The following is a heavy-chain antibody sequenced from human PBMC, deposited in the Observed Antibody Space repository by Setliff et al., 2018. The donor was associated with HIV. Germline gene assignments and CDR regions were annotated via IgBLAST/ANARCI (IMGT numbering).Heavy chain of an antibody. V-gene: IGHV4-61*02. CDR3: AREGSHSHSWYNWFGP. CDR2: ISTGGHT. CDR1: GASISSGNYF. J-gene: IGHJ5*02. Sequence: SETLSLTCTVSGASISSGNYFWTWIRQPAGQRLEWIGRISTGGHTDYNPSLKGRLSISADTSRNHFSLQLTSVAATDTALYYCAREGSHSHSWYNWFGPWGPGTLVTVSS. D-gene: IGHD6-13*01.